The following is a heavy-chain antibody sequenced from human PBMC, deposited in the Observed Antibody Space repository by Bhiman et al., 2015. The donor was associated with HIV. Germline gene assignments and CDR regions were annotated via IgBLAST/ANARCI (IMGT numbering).Heavy chain of an antibody. CDR2: IRSKTYGGTT. V-gene: IGHV3-49*04. Sequence: EVQLVESGGGLVQPGRSLRLSCTTSGFTFVDYAMSWVRQAPGKGLEWVGFIRSKTYGGTTDYAASVKRRFTISRDDSKSIAYLQMNSLKTEDTAVYYCTRALPLMDYYDSSGYSWDYWGQGNAGHRLL. CDR1: GFTFVDYA. D-gene: IGHD3-22*01. CDR3: TRALPLMDYYDSSGYSWDY. J-gene: IGHJ4*02.